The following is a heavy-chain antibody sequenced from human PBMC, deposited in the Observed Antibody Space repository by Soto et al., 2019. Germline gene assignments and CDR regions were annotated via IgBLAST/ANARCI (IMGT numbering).Heavy chain of an antibody. Sequence: GGSLRLSCAASGFTFSSYSMNWVRQAPGKGLEWVSYIRSSSSTIYYADSVKGRFTISRDNAKNSLYLQMNSLRDEDTAVYYCARFGSNQIHYYYGMDVWGQGTTVTVSS. V-gene: IGHV3-48*02. CDR2: IRSSSSTI. D-gene: IGHD4-4*01. J-gene: IGHJ6*02. CDR1: GFTFSSYS. CDR3: ARFGSNQIHYYYGMDV.